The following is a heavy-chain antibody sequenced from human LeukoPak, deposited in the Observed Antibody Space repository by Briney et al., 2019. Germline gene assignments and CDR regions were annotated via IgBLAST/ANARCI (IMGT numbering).Heavy chain of an antibody. D-gene: IGHD6-13*01. Sequence: SETLSLTCTVFGGPISSYYWSWIRQPPGKGLEWLGYVSYRGDTNYNPSLKSRVTISVDTSKNQFSLKLTSVTAADTAVYYCARPYSSNWYDACHIWGQGTMVTVSS. CDR1: GGPISSYY. V-gene: IGHV4-59*01. J-gene: IGHJ3*02. CDR3: ARPYSSNWYDACHI. CDR2: VSYRGDT.